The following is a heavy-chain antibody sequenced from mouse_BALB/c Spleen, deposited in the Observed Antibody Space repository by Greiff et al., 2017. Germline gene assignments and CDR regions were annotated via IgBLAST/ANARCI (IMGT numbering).Heavy chain of an antibody. D-gene: IGHD1-1*01. CDR3: ARTPYYYGSSQYYFDY. CDR2: INPYNDGT. V-gene: IGHV1-14*01. J-gene: IGHJ2*01. Sequence: VQLQQSGPELVKPGASVKMSCKASGYTFTSYVMHWVKQKPGQGLEWIGYINPYNDGTKYNEKFKGKATLTSDKSSSTAYMELSSLTSEDSAVYYCARTPYYYGSSQYYFDYWGQGTTLTVSS. CDR1: GYTFTSYV.